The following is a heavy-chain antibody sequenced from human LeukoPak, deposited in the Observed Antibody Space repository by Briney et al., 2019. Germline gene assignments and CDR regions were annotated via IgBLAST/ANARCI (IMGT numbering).Heavy chain of an antibody. D-gene: IGHD5-12*01. CDR3: VKGGHGDY. V-gene: IGHV3-23*01. CDR1: GFTFTTYA. J-gene: IGHJ4*02. Sequence: GSLRLSCAASGFTFTTYAMTWVRQAPAKGLEWVSDISASGGTTYYSDSVKGRFTISRDDSENTLFLQMNSLRVEDTATYYCVKGGHGDYWGQGTQVTVSS. CDR2: ISASGGTT.